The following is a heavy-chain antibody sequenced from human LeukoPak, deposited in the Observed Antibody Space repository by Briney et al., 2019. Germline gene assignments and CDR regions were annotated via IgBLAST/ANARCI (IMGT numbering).Heavy chain of an antibody. V-gene: IGHV1-2*02. J-gene: IGHJ5*02. CDR1: XXAFTVYY. Sequence: VSCNXXXXAFTVYYMHWVRQAPGQGLEWMGWINPNSGGTNYAQKFQGRVTMTRDTSISTAYMELSRLRSDDTAVYYCAREGGGYDSDWFDPWGQGTLVTVSS. D-gene: IGHD5-12*01. CDR3: AREGGGYDSDWFDP. CDR2: INPNSGGT.